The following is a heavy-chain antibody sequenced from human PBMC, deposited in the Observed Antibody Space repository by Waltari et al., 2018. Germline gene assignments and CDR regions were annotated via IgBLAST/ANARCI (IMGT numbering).Heavy chain of an antibody. CDR3: ARRRSVTGAPFDS. V-gene: IGHV5-51*01. D-gene: IGHD1-26*01. CDR2: LSPSDFNN. Sequence: EVQLMQSGAELKKPGESLKIPCKVSGYTFATYWIGWVRQLPGKGLEWLGILSPSDFNNRYSPSFEGQVTISVDKSINTAYLHWASLEASDTAIYYCARRRSVTGAPFDSWGQGTLVTVSS. CDR1: GYTFATYW. J-gene: IGHJ4*01.